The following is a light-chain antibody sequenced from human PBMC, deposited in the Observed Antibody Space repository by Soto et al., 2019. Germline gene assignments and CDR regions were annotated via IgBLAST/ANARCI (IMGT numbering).Light chain of an antibody. Sequence: DIQMTQSPSSLSASVGDRVTITCRASQSISSYLNWYQQKPGNAPNDLIYAASTLQSGVPSRFSGSGSGTDVTLTISSLQPEDFSVYYCQQRDSWPITFGQGTRLEI. J-gene: IGKJ5*01. CDR3: QQRDSWPIT. V-gene: IGKV1-39*01. CDR2: AAS. CDR1: QSISSY.